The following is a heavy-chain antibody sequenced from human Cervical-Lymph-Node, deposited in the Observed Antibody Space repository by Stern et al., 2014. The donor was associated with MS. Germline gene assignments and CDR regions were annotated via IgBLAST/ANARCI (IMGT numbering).Heavy chain of an antibody. CDR1: GFTVSSNY. J-gene: IGHJ4*02. V-gene: IGHV3-53*01. CDR3: ARVGRRIAAAGLFDY. Sequence: EVQLAESGGGLIQPGGSLRLSCAASGFTVSSNYMSWVRQAPGKGLEWVSVIYSGGSTYYADSVKGRFTIARDNSKNTLYLQMNSLRAEDTAVYYCARVGRRIAAAGLFDYWGQGTLVTVSS. CDR2: IYSGGST. D-gene: IGHD6-13*01.